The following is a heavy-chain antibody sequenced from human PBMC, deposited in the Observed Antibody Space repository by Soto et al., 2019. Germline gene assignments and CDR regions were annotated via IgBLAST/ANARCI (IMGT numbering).Heavy chain of an antibody. Sequence: QVQLVQSGAEVKKPGASVKVSCKASGGTFSSYAISWVRQAPGQGLEWMGGIIPIFGTANYAQKFQGRVTITADESTSTAYMELSSLRSEDTAVYYCARGKSVVTPLTSLYGYFDLWGRGTLVTVSS. CDR3: ARGKSVVTPLTSLYGYFDL. J-gene: IGHJ2*01. V-gene: IGHV1-69*01. D-gene: IGHD2-21*02. CDR1: GGTFSSYA. CDR2: IIPIFGTA.